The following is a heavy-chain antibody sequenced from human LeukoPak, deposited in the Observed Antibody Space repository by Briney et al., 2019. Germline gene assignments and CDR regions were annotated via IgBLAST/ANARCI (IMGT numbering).Heavy chain of an antibody. Sequence: GGSLRLSCVASGLPIADFAMHWVRQAPGKGLEWVSLISGDGVSTFYADSVKGRFSISRDNSKNSLYLEMNSLRSEDTAMYYCAKESGKFDYWGQGTLVAVSS. CDR1: GLPIADFA. CDR3: AKESGKFDY. CDR2: ISGDGVST. V-gene: IGHV3-43*02. J-gene: IGHJ4*02.